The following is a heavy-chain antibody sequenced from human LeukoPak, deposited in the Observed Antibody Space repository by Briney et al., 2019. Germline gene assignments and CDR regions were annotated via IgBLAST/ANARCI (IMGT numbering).Heavy chain of an antibody. Sequence: SETLSLTCTVSLASISTYHWTWIRQPPGKGLEWIGYINYSGSTNYNPSLKSRVTISIDTSKNQFSLKLTSVTAADTAVYYCARGRLWTWDYWGQGALVTVSS. CDR1: LASISTYH. D-gene: IGHD4/OR15-4a*01. V-gene: IGHV4-59*08. CDR2: INYSGST. CDR3: ARGRLWTWDY. J-gene: IGHJ4*02.